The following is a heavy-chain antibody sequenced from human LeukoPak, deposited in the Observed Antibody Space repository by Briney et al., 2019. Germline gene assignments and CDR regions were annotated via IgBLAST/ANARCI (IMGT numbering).Heavy chain of an antibody. CDR2: IKQDGSEK. CDR1: GFTFSSYW. D-gene: IGHD2-2*01. V-gene: IGHV3-7*01. Sequence: GGSLRLSCAASGFTFSSYWMSWVRQAPGKGLEWVANIKQDGSEKYYVDSVKGRFTIPRDNAKNSLYLQMNSLRAEDTAVYYCARVIVVVPAAKSGWFDPWGQGTLVTVSS. CDR3: ARVIVVVPAAKSGWFDP. J-gene: IGHJ5*02.